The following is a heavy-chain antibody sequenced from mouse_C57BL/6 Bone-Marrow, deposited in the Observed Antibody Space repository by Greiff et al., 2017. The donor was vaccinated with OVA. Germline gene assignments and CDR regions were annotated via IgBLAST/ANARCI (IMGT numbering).Heavy chain of an antibody. CDR1: GYTFTSYT. CDR3: ANDVGYWYFDV. CDR2: INPSSGYT. D-gene: IGHD2-12*01. Sequence: QVQLHQSGAELARPGASVKMSCKASGYTFTSYTMHWVKQRPGQGLEWIGYINPSSGYTKYNQKFKDKATLTADKSSSTAYMQLSSLTSEDSAVYYCANDVGYWYFDVWGTGTTVTVSS. J-gene: IGHJ1*03. V-gene: IGHV1-4*01.